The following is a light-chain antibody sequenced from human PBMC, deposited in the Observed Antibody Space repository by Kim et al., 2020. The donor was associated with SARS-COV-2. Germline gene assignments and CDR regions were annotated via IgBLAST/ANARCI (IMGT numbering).Light chain of an antibody. CDR1: QSVSSN. V-gene: IGKV3-15*01. J-gene: IGKJ2*01. Sequence: EIVMTQSTATLSVSPGERATRSCRHSQSVSSNCDWYQQNPGQTPSLLIYGASTRATGVTSRCSGSGSGSEFTLTISSLQSEDFSVYYWQQYRPWPYTFGQATKLEI. CDR2: GAS. CDR3: QQYRPWPYT.